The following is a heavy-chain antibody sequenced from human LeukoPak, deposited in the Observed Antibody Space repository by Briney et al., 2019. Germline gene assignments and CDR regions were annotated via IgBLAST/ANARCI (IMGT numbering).Heavy chain of an antibody. Sequence: PGGSLRLSCAASGFIFSSNAMHWVRQAPGKGLEWVAVISYDGSNKYYGDSVKGRFIISRDNSKNTLYVQMNSLRAEDTAVYYCARDICSSTSCYLFDYWGQGTLVTVPS. J-gene: IGHJ4*02. D-gene: IGHD2-2*01. CDR3: ARDICSSTSCYLFDY. CDR1: GFIFSSNA. V-gene: IGHV3-30-3*01. CDR2: ISYDGSNK.